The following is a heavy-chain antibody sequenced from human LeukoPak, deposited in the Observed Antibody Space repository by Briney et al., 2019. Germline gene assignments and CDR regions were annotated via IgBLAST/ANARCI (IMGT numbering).Heavy chain of an antibody. CDR2: IKQDGSEK. J-gene: IGHJ4*02. V-gene: IGHV3-7*03. CDR3: ARPRQPSRSPTYYFDY. D-gene: IGHD2/OR15-2a*01. Sequence: PGGSLRLSCVGSGFSFATYWMSWVRQAPGKGLEWVANIKQDGSEKYYVDSVKGRFTISRDNAKNTLYLQMNTLRAEDTAVYYCARPRQPSRSPTYYFDYWGQGTLVTVSS. CDR1: GFSFATYW.